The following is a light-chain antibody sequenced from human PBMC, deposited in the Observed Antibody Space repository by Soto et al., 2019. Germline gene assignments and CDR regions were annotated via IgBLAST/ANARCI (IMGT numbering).Light chain of an antibody. V-gene: IGLV2-14*01. CDR2: EVS. J-gene: IGLJ3*02. CDR3: RSYSGRSHWG. CDR1: SSDIGGYDY. Sequence: QSALTQPASVSGSPGQSITISCTGTSSDIGGYDYVSWYQQYPGKAPKLIIYEVSNRPSGISVRFSGSKSGSAASLTVSGLQAEDEADYYCRSYSGRSHWGFGGGTKLTVL.